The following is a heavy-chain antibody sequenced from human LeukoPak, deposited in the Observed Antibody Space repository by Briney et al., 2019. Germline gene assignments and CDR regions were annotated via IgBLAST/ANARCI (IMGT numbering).Heavy chain of an antibody. CDR3: AREQSWYLDY. D-gene: IGHD6-13*01. CDR2: IYYSGST. Sequence: SETLSLTCTVSGVSISSGDYYWSWIRQPPGKGLEWIGYIYYSGSTYYNPSLKSRVTISVDTSKNQFSLKLSSVTAADTAVYYCAREQSWYLDYWGQGTLVTVSS. J-gene: IGHJ4*02. V-gene: IGHV4-30-4*01. CDR1: GVSISSGDYY.